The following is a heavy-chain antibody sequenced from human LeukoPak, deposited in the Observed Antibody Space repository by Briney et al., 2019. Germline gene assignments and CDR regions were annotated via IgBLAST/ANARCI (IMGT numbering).Heavy chain of an antibody. J-gene: IGHJ6*03. V-gene: IGHV1-69*06. CDR1: GGTFSSYA. CDR3: ARDLVYGSGSDYYYYMDV. CDR2: IIPIFGTA. D-gene: IGHD3-10*01. Sequence: SVKVSCKASGGTFSSYAISWVRQAPGQGLEWMGGIIPIFGTANYAQKFQGRVTITADKSTSTAYMELSSLRSEDTAVYYCARDLVYGSGSDYYYYMDVWGKGTTVTISS.